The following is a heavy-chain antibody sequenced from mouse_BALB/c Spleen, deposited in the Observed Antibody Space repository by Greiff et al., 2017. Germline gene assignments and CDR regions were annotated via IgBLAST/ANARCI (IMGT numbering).Heavy chain of an antibody. D-gene: IGHD2-14*01. CDR1: GFTFSSYA. Sequence: EVQLVESGGGLVKPGGSLKLSCAASGFTFSSYAMSWVRQTPEKRLEWVASISSGGSTYYPDSVKGRFTISRDNARNILYLQMSSLRSEDTAMYYCAREMGYHYAMDYWGQGTSVTVSS. CDR3: AREMGYHYAMDY. V-gene: IGHV5-6-5*01. J-gene: IGHJ4*01. CDR2: ISSGGST.